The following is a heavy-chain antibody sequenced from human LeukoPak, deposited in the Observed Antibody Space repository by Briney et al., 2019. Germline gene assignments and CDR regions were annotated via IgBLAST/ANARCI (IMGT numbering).Heavy chain of an antibody. D-gene: IGHD3-16*01. CDR1: GFTFSSYS. Sequence: QTGGSLRLSCAASGFTFSSYSMNWVRQAPGKGLEWVSYISSSSTIYYADSVKGRFTISRDNAKNSLYLQMNSLRAEDTAVYYCVRDRGDYMDVWGRGTTVTVSS. V-gene: IGHV3-48*01. CDR2: ISSSSTI. J-gene: IGHJ6*03. CDR3: VRDRGDYMDV.